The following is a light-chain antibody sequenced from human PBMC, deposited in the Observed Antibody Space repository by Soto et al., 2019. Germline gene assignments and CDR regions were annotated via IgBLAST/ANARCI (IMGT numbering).Light chain of an antibody. CDR1: SSDVGGYNY. CDR3: SSYAGSNPVV. J-gene: IGLJ2*01. V-gene: IGLV2-8*01. CDR2: EVS. Sequence: QSVLTQPPSASGSPGQSVTISCTGTSSDVGGYNYVSWYQQHPGKAPKLMIYEVSKRPSGVPDRFSGSKSGNTASLTVSGLQAEDEADYYCSSYAGSNPVVFGGGTKVT.